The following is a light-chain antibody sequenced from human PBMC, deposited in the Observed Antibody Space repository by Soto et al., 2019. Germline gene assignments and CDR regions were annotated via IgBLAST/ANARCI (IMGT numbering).Light chain of an antibody. J-gene: IGKJ1*01. CDR2: RAS. V-gene: IGKV3-15*01. CDR1: QSLSGN. CDR3: QQYNNWPRT. Sequence: EIVMTQSPATLSVSLGERVTLSCRASQSLSGNVAWYLRKPRLAPRLLINRASTRATGIPARFSGSGSETEFTLTISSLQSEDFAVYYCQQYNNWPRTFGQGTKVQIK.